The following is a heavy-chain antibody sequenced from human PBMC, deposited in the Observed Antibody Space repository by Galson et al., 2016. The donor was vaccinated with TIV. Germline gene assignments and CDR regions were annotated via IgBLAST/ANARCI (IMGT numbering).Heavy chain of an antibody. CDR3: AKMDSSGFDYVRRFDF. Sequence: SLRLSCAASGFTFSSFAMSWVRQAPGKGLEWVSRISAGGGRTNYADSVKGRFTISRDNPKNTLYLQMSGLRADDTAVYFCAKMDSSGFDYVRRFDFWGQGTLATVSS. J-gene: IGHJ4*02. CDR1: GFTFSSFA. V-gene: IGHV3-23*01. D-gene: IGHD3-22*01. CDR2: ISAGGGRT.